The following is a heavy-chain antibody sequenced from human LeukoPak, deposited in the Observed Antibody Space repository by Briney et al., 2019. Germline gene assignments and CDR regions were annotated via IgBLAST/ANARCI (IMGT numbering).Heavy chain of an antibody. CDR2: LYHPDST. J-gene: IGHJ6*03. CDR1: GYPINNAYY. Sequence: PSETLSLTCAVSGYPINNAYYWVWIRQPPGKGLEWIGSLYHPDSTYYNPSLKSRVTMSVDTSRNQFSLKMSFATAADTAVYYCARQYDSYFYYYLDVWGTGTTVTVSS. D-gene: IGHD3-3*01. CDR3: ARQYDSYFYYYLDV. V-gene: IGHV4-38-2*01.